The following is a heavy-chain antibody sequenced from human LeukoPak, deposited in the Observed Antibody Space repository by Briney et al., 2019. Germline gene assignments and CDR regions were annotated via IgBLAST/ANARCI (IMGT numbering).Heavy chain of an antibody. J-gene: IGHJ4*02. V-gene: IGHV3-30*18. CDR2: ISYGGSNK. CDR3: AKCGARSYYYDSSGYSKYYFDY. CDR1: GFTFSSYG. Sequence: QPGRSLRLSCAASGFTFSSYGMHWVRQAPGKGLEWVAVISYGGSNKYYADSVKGRFTISRDNSKNTLYLQMNSLRAEDTAVYYCAKCGARSYYYDSSGYSKYYFDYWGQGTLVTVSS. D-gene: IGHD3-22*01.